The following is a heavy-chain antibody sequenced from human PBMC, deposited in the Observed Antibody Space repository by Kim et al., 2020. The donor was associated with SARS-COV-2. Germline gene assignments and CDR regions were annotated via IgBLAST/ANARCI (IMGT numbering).Heavy chain of an antibody. CDR1: GFTFSSYA. CDR2: ISGSGGST. V-gene: IGHV3-23*01. Sequence: GGSLRLSCAASGFTFSSYAMSWVRQAPGKGLEWVSAISGSGGSTYYADSVKGRFTISRDNSKNTLYLQMNSLRAEDTAVYYCAKVRYSSGWLKGWFDPWGQGTLVTVSS. J-gene: IGHJ5*02. D-gene: IGHD6-19*01. CDR3: AKVRYSSGWLKGWFDP.